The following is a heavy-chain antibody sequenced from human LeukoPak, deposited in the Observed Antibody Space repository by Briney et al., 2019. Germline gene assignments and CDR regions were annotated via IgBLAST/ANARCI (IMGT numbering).Heavy chain of an antibody. J-gene: IGHJ4*02. D-gene: IGHD2-2*02. CDR2: ISGSGGST. CDR1: GFTFSSYA. Sequence: GSLRLSCAASGFTFSSYAMSWVRQAPGKGLEWVSAISGSGGSTYYADSVKGRFTISRDNSKNTLYLQMNSLRAEDTAVYYCARKHLIVVVPAAIRRGFDYWGQGTLVTVSS. V-gene: IGHV3-23*01. CDR3: ARKHLIVVVPAAIRRGFDY.